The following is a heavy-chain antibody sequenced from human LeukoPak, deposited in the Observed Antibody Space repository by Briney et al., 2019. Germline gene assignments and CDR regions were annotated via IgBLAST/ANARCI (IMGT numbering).Heavy chain of an antibody. Sequence: GGSLRLSCAASGFTFSSYGMHWVRQAPGKGLEWVAVIWYDGSNKYYADSVKGRFTISRDNSKNTLYLQMNSLRAGDTAVYYCARGYNWNYVDYFDYWGQGTLVTVSS. V-gene: IGHV3-33*01. J-gene: IGHJ4*02. D-gene: IGHD1-7*01. CDR1: GFTFSSYG. CDR2: IWYDGSNK. CDR3: ARGYNWNYVDYFDY.